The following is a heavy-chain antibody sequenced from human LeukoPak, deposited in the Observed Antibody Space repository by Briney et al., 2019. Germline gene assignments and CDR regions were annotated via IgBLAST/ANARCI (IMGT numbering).Heavy chain of an antibody. CDR3: ARDGSWLSGSYGDY. CDR1: RFTFSSYW. V-gene: IGHV3-74*01. J-gene: IGHJ4*02. D-gene: IGHD1-26*01. CDR2: INSDGSST. Sequence: PGGFLSLSCAASRFTFSSYWMHWVRQAPGKGLVWVSRINSDGSSTSYADSEKGRFTLSRDNAKNTLYLQMNSLRAEDTAVYYCARDGSWLSGSYGDYWGQGTLVTVSS.